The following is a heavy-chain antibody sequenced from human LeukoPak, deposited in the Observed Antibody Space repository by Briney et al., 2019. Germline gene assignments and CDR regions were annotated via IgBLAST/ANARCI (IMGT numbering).Heavy chain of an antibody. CDR2: IKQDGREK. V-gene: IGHV3-7*01. CDR1: GFTFSSYA. J-gene: IGHJ4*02. CDR3: ARIGLIVVVYDY. Sequence: GGSLRLSCAASGFTFSSYAMSWVRQAPGKGLEWVANIKQDGREKYYVDSVKGRFTISRDNAKNSLYLQMNSLRAEDTAVYYCARIGLIVVVYDYWGQGTLVTVSS. D-gene: IGHD3-22*01.